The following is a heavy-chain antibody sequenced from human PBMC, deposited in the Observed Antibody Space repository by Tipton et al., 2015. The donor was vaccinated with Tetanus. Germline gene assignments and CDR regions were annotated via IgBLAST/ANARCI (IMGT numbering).Heavy chain of an antibody. CDR1: GGSISSLY. D-gene: IGHD6-19*01. CDR2: VHYSGST. Sequence: GLVKPSETLSLTCTVSGGSISSLYWTWIRQPPGRGLEWIGDVHYSGSTNYGPSLRSRVTLSVDTSKNQFSLKLSSVTAADTAVYYCARIGWLQQNKPAFDIWGQGTVVTVSS. V-gene: IGHV4-59*01. CDR3: ARIGWLQQNKPAFDI. J-gene: IGHJ3*02.